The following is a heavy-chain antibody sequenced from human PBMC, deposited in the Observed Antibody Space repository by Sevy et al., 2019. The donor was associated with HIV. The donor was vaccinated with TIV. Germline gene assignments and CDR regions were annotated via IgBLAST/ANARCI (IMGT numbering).Heavy chain of an antibody. CDR3: AKAKYPVGATVPDY. D-gene: IGHD1-26*01. V-gene: IGHV3-23*01. CDR2: ISGSGGST. Sequence: GGSLRLSCAASGFTFSSYAMSWVRQAPGKGLEWVSAISGSGGSTYYADSVKGRFTISRDNSKNTLYLQMNSLRAEDTAVYYGAKAKYPVGATVPDYWGQGTLVTVSS. J-gene: IGHJ4*02. CDR1: GFTFSSYA.